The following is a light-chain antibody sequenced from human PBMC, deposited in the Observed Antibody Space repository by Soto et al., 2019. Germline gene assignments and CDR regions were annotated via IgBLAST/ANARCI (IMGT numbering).Light chain of an antibody. CDR2: GAS. CDR3: QQYGGSPSTT. CDR1: QSVTNS. Sequence: EIVLTQSPATLSLSPGERATLSCRASQSVTNSLAWYQQKPGQAPRLLIYGASTRATDVPDRFSGSASDTDFTLTISRLEPEDFAVYYCQQYGGSPSTTFGQGTRLEIK. V-gene: IGKV3-20*01. J-gene: IGKJ5*01.